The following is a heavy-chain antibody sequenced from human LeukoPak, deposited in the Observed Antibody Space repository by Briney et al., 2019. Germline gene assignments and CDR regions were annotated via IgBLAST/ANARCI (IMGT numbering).Heavy chain of an antibody. D-gene: IGHD3-10*01. CDR1: GGSISSYY. CDR3: ASLRINDYGSGSISYHLRDYYGMDV. V-gene: IGHV4-59*08. CDR2: IYYSGST. Sequence: SETLSLTCTVSGGSISSYYWSWIRQPPGKGLEWIGYIYYSGSTNYNPSLKSRVTISVDTSKNQFSLKLSSVTAADTAVYYCASLRINDYGSGSISYHLRDYYGMDVWGQGTTVTISS. J-gene: IGHJ6*02.